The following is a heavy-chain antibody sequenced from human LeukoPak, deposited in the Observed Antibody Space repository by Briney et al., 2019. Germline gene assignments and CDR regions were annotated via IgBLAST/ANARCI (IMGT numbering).Heavy chain of an antibody. CDR2: INAGNGNT. V-gene: IGHV1-3*03. Sequence: ASVKVSRKASGYTYTSYAMHWVRQAPGQRLEWMGWINAGNGNTKYSQDFQGRVTITRDASASTAYMELSSLRSEDMAVYYCARDQNYDILTGGIDYWGQGTLVTVSS. J-gene: IGHJ4*02. CDR3: ARDQNYDILTGGIDY. CDR1: GYTYTSYA. D-gene: IGHD3-9*01.